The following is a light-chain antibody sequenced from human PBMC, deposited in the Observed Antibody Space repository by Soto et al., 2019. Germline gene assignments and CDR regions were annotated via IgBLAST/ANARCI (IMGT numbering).Light chain of an antibody. CDR1: SSNIGSNY. J-gene: IGLJ1*01. CDR2: SNN. Sequence: QSVLTQPPSASGTPGQRVTISCSGSSSNIGSNYVYWYQQLPGTAPKLLIYSNNQRPSGVPDRFSGSKSGTSASLAIGGLRSEDEADYYCAAWDDSLSVPYVFGTGTKVTVL. CDR3: AAWDDSLSVPYV. V-gene: IGLV1-47*02.